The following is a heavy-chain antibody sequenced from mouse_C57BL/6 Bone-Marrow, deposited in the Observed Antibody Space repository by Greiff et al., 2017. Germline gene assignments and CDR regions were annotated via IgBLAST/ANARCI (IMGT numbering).Heavy chain of an antibody. J-gene: IGHJ4*01. V-gene: IGHV1-55*01. Sequence: VQLQQPGAELVKPGASVKMSCKASGYTFTSYWITWVKQRPGQGLEWIGDIYPGSGSTNYNEKFKSKATLTVDTSSSTAYMPLSSLTSEDSAVYDYARGGYYDAMDYWGQGTSDTVSS. CDR3: ARGGYYDAMDY. CDR1: GYTFTSYW. CDR2: IYPGSGST. D-gene: IGHD2-4*01.